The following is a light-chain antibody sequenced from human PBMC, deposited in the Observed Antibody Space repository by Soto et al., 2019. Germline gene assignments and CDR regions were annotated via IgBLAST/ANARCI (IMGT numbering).Light chain of an antibody. CDR1: QSVSSN. CDR2: GAS. J-gene: IGKJ5*01. CDR3: QQYNTWPS. Sequence: EIVMTQSPATLSVSPGERATLSCRASQSVSSNLAWYQQKPGQAPRLLIYGASTRATGIPARFSGSGSGTEFTLTIRSLQSEDFAVYYCQQYNTWPSFGQGTRLEIK. V-gene: IGKV3-15*01.